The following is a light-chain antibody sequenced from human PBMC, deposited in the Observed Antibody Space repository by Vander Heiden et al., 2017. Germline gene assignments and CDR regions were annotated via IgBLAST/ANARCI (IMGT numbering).Light chain of an antibody. J-gene: IGKJ4*01. Sequence: EILLTQPPATLSLSPGERATLSCRASQSVSSYLAWYQQKPGQAPRLLIYDASNRATGIPARFSGSGSGTDFTLTISSLEPEDFAVYYCQQRGNWPLTFGGGTKVEIK. CDR1: QSVSSY. CDR2: DAS. V-gene: IGKV3-11*01. CDR3: QQRGNWPLT.